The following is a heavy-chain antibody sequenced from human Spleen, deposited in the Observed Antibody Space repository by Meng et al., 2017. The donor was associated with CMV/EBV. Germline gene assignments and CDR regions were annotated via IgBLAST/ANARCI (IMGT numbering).Heavy chain of an antibody. CDR2: INHDGST. Sequence: FGGSLRSSCWTWFRQAPGKGLEWIGEINHDGSTTYNPSLKSRVTISVDTSKNQFSLKLNSVTAADTAVYYCARGYCSSTSCPWFDPWGQGTLVTVSS. D-gene: IGHD2-2*01. J-gene: IGHJ5*02. CDR1: GGSLRSSC. V-gene: IGHV4-34*01. CDR3: ARGYCSSTSCPWFDP.